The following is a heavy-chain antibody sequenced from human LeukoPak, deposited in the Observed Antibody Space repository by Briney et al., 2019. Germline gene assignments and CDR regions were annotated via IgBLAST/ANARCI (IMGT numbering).Heavy chain of an antibody. CDR1: GFTFSSYW. D-gene: IGHD5-18*01. J-gene: IGHJ4*02. Sequence: GGSLRLSCAASGFTFSSYWMSWVRQAPGKGLEWVANIKKDGSEKYYVDSVKGRFTISRDNAKTSLYLQMNSLRAEDTAVYYCARDSWIQDTAMVTGFDYWAREPWSPSPQ. V-gene: IGHV3-7*01. CDR2: IKKDGSEK. CDR3: ARDSWIQDTAMVTGFDY.